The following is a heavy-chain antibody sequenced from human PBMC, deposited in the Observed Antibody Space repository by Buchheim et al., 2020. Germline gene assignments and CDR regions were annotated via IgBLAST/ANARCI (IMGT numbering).Heavy chain of an antibody. D-gene: IGHD2-8*02. CDR3: VHSNYWSFDF. Sequence: QVQLQESGPGLVKPSGTLSLTCAVSGASISSLHWWTWVRQPPGKELEWIGEIYHTGTTNYNPSLRSRVTMSVDKSENLFSLKLSSVTAADTAVYYRVHSNYWSFDFWGQGTL. J-gene: IGHJ4*02. CDR2: IYHTGTT. V-gene: IGHV4-4*02. CDR1: GASISSLHW.